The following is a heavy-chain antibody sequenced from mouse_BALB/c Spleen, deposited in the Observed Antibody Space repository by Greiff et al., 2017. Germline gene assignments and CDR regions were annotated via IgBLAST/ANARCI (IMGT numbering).Heavy chain of an antibody. CDR1: GFTFSSFG. Sequence: EVKLEESGGGLVQPGGSRKLSCAASGFTFSSFGMHWVRQAPEKGLEWVAYISSGSSTIYYADTVKGRFTISRDNPKNTLFLQMTSLRSEDTAMYYCAREDGNYGYYAMDYWGQGTSVTVSS. CDR3: AREDGNYGYYAMDY. CDR2: ISSGSSTI. V-gene: IGHV5-17*02. D-gene: IGHD2-1*01. J-gene: IGHJ4*01.